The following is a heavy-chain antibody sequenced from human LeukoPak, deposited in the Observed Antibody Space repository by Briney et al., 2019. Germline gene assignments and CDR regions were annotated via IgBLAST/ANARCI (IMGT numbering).Heavy chain of an antibody. CDR1: GGSISSGSYY. Sequence: SETLSLTCTVSGGSISSGSYYWSWIRQPAGKGLEWIGRIYTSGSTNYNPSLKSRVTISVDTSKNQFSLKLSSVTAADTAVYYCARGRVGATDYFDYWGQGTLVTVSS. V-gene: IGHV4-61*02. D-gene: IGHD1-26*01. CDR3: ARGRVGATDYFDY. J-gene: IGHJ4*02. CDR2: IYTSGST.